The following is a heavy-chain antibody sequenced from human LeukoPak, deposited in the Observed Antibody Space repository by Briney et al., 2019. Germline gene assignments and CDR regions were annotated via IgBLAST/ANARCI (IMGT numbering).Heavy chain of an antibody. CDR3: ARDKRGGTNFFDY. CDR2: IHHSGST. V-gene: IGHV4-38-2*02. Sequence: SETLSLTCTVSGYSISSGYYWGWIRQPPGKGLEWIGSIHHSGSTYYNPSLKSRVTILVDTSKNQFSLKLNSVTAADTAVYYCARDKRGGTNFFDYWGQGTLVTVSS. D-gene: IGHD2-15*01. CDR1: GYSISSGYY. J-gene: IGHJ4*02.